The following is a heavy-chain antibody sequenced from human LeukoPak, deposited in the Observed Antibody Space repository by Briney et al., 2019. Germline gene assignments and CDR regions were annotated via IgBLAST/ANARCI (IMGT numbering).Heavy chain of an antibody. CDR2: MNPNSGNT. D-gene: IGHD5-12*01. J-gene: IGHJ4*02. Sequence: GASVTVSCTASGYTFTSYDINWVRQATGQGLEWMGWMNPNSGNTSYAQKFQGRVTMTRDTSISTAYMELSSLRSEDTAVYYCARAQYGGYDYWGQGTLVTVSS. CDR1: GYTFTSYD. V-gene: IGHV1-8*01. CDR3: ARAQYGGYDY.